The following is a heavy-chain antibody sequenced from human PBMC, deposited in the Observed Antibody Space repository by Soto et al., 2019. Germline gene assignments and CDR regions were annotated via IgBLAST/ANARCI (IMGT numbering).Heavy chain of an antibody. CDR2: ISGSGGST. V-gene: IGHV3-23*01. D-gene: IGHD5-12*01. CDR3: EKGRDIVATVGGWFDP. J-gene: IGHJ5*02. CDR1: GFTFSSYA. Sequence: EVQLLESGGGLVQPGGSLRLSCAASGFTFSSYAMSWVRQAPGKGLEWVSAISGSGGSTYYADSVKGRFTISRDNSKNTLYLQMNSLRAEDTAVYYCEKGRDIVATVGGWFDPWGPGTLVTVSS.